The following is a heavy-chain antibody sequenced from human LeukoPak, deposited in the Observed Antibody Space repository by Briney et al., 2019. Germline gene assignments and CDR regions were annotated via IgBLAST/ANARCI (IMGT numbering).Heavy chain of an antibody. CDR1: DFTFDFYW. CDR2: ILPDGSQK. CDR3: AKSTGLRFLEWFSFDP. V-gene: IGHV3-7*03. Sequence: GGSLRLSCVASDFTFDFYWMTWVRQAPGKGLEWLANILPDGSQKYYVDSVKGRFTISRDNAKNSLYLQMNSLRAEDTALYYCAKSTGLRFLEWFSFDPWGQGTLVTVSS. D-gene: IGHD3-3*01. J-gene: IGHJ5*02.